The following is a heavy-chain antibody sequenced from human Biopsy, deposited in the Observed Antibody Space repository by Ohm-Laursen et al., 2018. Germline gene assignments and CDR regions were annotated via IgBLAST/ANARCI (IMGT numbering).Heavy chain of an antibody. D-gene: IGHD5-12*01. Sequence: TLSLTCTVSGVSINGGRYYWNWIRHHPGKGLEWIGNIFYSANTYYNPFLKSRVTISVDTSKNQFSLKLSSVTAADTAVYYCARLGSGDYFPTFFDFWGQGALVTVSS. CDR1: GVSINGGRYY. CDR3: ARLGSGDYFPTFFDF. V-gene: IGHV4-31*03. J-gene: IGHJ4*02. CDR2: IFYSANT.